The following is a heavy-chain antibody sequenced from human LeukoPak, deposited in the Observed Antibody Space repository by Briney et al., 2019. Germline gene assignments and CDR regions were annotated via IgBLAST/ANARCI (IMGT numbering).Heavy chain of an antibody. V-gene: IGHV3-11*04. D-gene: IGHD3-3*01. CDR1: GFTFSDCY. CDR3: ARDRDFWSGYYSV. Sequence: GGSLRLSCAASGFTFSDCYMSWVRQAPGKGLEWISYISNSGRNMFYGDSVKGRFTIYRDNAKNSLYLQMTSLRAEDTAVYYCARDRDFWSGYYSVWGQGTLVTVSS. CDR2: ISNSGRNM. J-gene: IGHJ4*02.